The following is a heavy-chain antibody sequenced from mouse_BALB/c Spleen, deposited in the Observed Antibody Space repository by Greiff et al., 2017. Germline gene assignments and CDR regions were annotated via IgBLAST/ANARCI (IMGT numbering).Heavy chain of an antibody. CDR3: ARSSNYDYAMDY. CDR2: ISSGSSTI. J-gene: IGHJ4*01. Sequence: DVHLVESGGGLVQPGGSRKLSCAASGFTFSSFGMHWVRQAPEKGLEWVAYISSGSSTIYYADTVKGRFTISRDNPKNTLFLQMTSLRSEDTAMYYCARSSNYDYAMDYWGQGTSGTVSS. CDR1: GFTFSSFG. V-gene: IGHV5-17*02. D-gene: IGHD2-5*01.